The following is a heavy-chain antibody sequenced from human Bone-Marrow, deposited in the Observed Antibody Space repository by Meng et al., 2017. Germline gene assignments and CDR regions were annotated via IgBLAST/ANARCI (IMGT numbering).Heavy chain of an antibody. CDR3: ARHTIKYSYGNWGPADYGMDV. CDR2: ISSSGSTI. D-gene: IGHD5-18*01. J-gene: IGHJ6*02. V-gene: IGHV3-48*03. CDR1: GFTFSSYE. Sequence: GGSLRLSCAASGFTFSSYEMNWVRQAPGKGLEWVSYISSSGSTIYYADSVKGRFTISRDNAKNSLYLQMNSLRAEDTAVYYCARHTIKYSYGNWGPADYGMDVWGQGTLVTVSS.